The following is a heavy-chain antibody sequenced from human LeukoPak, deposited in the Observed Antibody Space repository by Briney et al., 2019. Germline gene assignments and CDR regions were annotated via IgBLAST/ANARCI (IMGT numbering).Heavy chain of an antibody. J-gene: IGHJ6*03. D-gene: IGHD5-12*01. CDR2: MNTKSGGT. CDR1: GYTFTDYY. V-gene: IGHV1-2*02. Sequence: ASVKVSCKTSGYTFTDYYMHWVRQAPGQGLEWVGWMNTKSGGTNYAQKFQGRVTMTRDTSSNTAYMELSNLKSDDTAVYYCARDGPSGHTVATSRPYYYYTDVWGKGTTVTVSS. CDR3: ARDGPSGHTVATSRPYYYYTDV.